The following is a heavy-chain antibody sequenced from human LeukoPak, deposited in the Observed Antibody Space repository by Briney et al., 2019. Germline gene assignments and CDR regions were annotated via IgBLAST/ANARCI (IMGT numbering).Heavy chain of an antibody. J-gene: IGHJ4*02. Sequence: SQTLSLTCSVSGGSISSYYWSWIRQPPGKGLEWLGYVYYSGSTNYNPSLKSRVTISVDTSKNQFSLKLSSVTAADTAVYYCARLLLDYYDSSGRPYYFDSWGQGTLVTVSS. CDR3: ARLLLDYYDSSGRPYYFDS. CDR1: GGSISSYY. D-gene: IGHD3-22*01. V-gene: IGHV4-59*08. CDR2: VYYSGST.